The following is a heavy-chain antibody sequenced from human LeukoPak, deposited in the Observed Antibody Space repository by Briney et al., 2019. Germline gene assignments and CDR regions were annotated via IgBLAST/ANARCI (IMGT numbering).Heavy chain of an antibody. V-gene: IGHV1-24*01. CDR1: GYTLTELS. CDR2: FDPEDGET. J-gene: IGHJ5*02. CDR3: ATRFCSSTSCYSFWFDP. D-gene: IGHD2-2*01. Sequence: GASVKVSCKVSGYTLTELSMHWVRQAPGKGLEWMGGFDPEDGETIYAQKFQGRVTMTEDTSTDTAYMELSSLRSEDTAVYYCATRFCSSTSCYSFWFDPWGQGNLVTVSS.